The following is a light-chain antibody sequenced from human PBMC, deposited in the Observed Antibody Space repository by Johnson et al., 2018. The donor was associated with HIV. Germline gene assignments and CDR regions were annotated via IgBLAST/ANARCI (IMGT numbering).Light chain of an antibody. J-gene: IGLJ1*01. CDR3: EPWDSSLSGV. CDR2: DNN. V-gene: IGLV1-51*01. CDR1: SSDIGNNY. Sequence: QSVLTQPPSVSAAPGQKVTISCSGSSSDIGNNYVSWYQQLPGTAPKLLIYDNNKRPSGIPDRFSGSKSGTSATLAIPGLTTGDEADDYCEPWDSSLSGVFGTGTTVTVL.